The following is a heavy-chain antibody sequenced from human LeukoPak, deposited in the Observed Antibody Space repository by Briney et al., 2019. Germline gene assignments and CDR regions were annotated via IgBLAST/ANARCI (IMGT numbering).Heavy chain of an antibody. CDR1: GFTFSSYA. CDR3: ATRRAAGYGDDVFDY. Sequence: GGSLRLSCAASGFTFSSYAMSWVRQAPGKGLEWVSAISGSGGNTYYADSVKGRFTISRDNSKNTLYLQMNSLRAEDTAVYFCATRRAAGYGDDVFDYWGQGTLVTLSS. J-gene: IGHJ4*02. V-gene: IGHV3-23*01. D-gene: IGHD4-17*01. CDR2: ISGSGGNT.